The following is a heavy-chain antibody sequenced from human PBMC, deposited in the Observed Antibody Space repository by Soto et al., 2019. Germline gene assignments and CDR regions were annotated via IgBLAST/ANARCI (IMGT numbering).Heavy chain of an antibody. D-gene: IGHD3-10*01. V-gene: IGHV3-30-3*01. CDR1: GFTFSSYA. CDR2: ISYDGSNK. Sequence: PGGSLRLSCADSGFTFSSYAMHWVRQAPGKGVEWVAVISYDGSNKYYADSVRGRFTISRDNSKNTLYLKMNSLRAEDTAVYYCARGWSGEYDYYYGMDVWGQGTTVTVSS. CDR3: ARGWSGEYDYYYGMDV. J-gene: IGHJ6*02.